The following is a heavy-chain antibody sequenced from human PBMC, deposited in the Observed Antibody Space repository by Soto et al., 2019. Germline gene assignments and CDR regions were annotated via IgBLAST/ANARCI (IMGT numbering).Heavy chain of an antibody. Sequence: QVQLVQSGAEVKKPGASVKVSCKASGYTFTSYGISWVRQAPGQGLEWMGWISAYNGNTNYAQKLQGRGTMTTDTSTSTAYMELRSLRSDDTAVYYCAGDRGFVVRAPPVDYWGQGTLVTVSS. V-gene: IGHV1-18*01. CDR3: AGDRGFVVRAPPVDY. D-gene: IGHD3-10*01. CDR2: ISAYNGNT. CDR1: GYTFTSYG. J-gene: IGHJ4*02.